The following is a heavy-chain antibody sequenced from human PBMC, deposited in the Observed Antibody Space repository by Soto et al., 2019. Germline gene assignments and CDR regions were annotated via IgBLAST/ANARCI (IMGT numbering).Heavy chain of an antibody. CDR2: ISSSSSYI. CDR1: GFTFSSYS. V-gene: IGHV3-21*01. D-gene: IGHD3-9*01. J-gene: IGHJ3*02. CDR3: ARSPDYYDILTGYYNGAFDI. Sequence: GGSLRLSCAASGFTFSSYSMNWVRQAPGKGLEWVSSISSSSSYIYYADSVKGRFTISRDNAKNSLYLQMNSLRAEDTAVYYCARSPDYYDILTGYYNGAFDIWGQGTMVTVSS.